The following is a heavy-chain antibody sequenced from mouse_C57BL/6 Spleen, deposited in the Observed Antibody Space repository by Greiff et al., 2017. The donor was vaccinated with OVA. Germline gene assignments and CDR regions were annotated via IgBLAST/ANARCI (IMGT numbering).Heavy chain of an antibody. J-gene: IGHJ2*01. CDR2: IYYRGTI. V-gene: IGHV3-5*01. CDR3: AREGDYYGYFDC. CDR1: GISITTGNYR. D-gene: IGHD1-1*01. Sequence: EVKLQESGPGLVKPSQTVFLTCTVTGISITTGNYRWSWIRQFPGNKLEGIGYIYYRGTITSNPSLTSRTTITRDTPKNQFFLEMNSLTAEDTATYYCAREGDYYGYFDCWGQGTTLTVSS.